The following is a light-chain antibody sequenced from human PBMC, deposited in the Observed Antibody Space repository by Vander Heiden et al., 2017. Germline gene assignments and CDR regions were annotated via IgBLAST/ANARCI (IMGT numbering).Light chain of an antibody. CDR1: SSAVGTYNY. Sequence: QSALTQPPSASGSPGQSVTISCTGASSAVGTYNYVSWYQQHPGKAPKLMIYKVSKRPSGVPDRFSGSKSGNTASLTVSGLQPEDEADYYCSSYAGSNTYVFGTGTKVTVL. CDR2: KVS. CDR3: SSYAGSNTYV. J-gene: IGLJ1*01. V-gene: IGLV2-8*01.